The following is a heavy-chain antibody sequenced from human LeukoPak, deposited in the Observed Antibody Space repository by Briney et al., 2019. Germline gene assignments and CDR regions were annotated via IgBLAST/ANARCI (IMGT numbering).Heavy chain of an antibody. CDR3: ARDSPNGYTHGHRYYYMDV. Sequence: SETLSLTCTVSGGSISSYYWSWIRQPAGKGLEWIGRIYTSGSTNYNPSLKSRVTMSVDTSKNQFSLKLTSVTAADTAVYFCARDSPNGYTHGHRYYYMDVWGKGTTVTVSS. V-gene: IGHV4-4*07. D-gene: IGHD5-12*01. CDR1: GGSISSYY. CDR2: IYTSGST. J-gene: IGHJ6*03.